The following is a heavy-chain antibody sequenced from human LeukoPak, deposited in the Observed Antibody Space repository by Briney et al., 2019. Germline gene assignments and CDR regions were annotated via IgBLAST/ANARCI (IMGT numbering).Heavy chain of an antibody. CDR2: ISSSSSTI. D-gene: IGHD2-2*01. CDR3: AGSTTGWYFDL. Sequence: PGGSLRLSCAASGFTFSSYSMNWVRQAPGKGLEWVSYISSSSSTIYYADSVKGRFTISRDNAKNSLYLQMNSLRAEDTAVYYCAGSTTGWYFDLWGRGTLVTVSS. V-gene: IGHV3-48*01. J-gene: IGHJ2*01. CDR1: GFTFSSYS.